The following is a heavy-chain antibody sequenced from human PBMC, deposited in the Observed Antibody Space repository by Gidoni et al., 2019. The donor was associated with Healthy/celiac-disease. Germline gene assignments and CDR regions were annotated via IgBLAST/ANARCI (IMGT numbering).Heavy chain of an antibody. D-gene: IGHD3-10*01. CDR3: AREGPMVQGGFKSYGMDV. CDR2: IKQDGSEK. J-gene: IGHJ6*04. CDR1: GFPFSSYL. V-gene: IGHV3-7*04. Sequence: EVQLVESGGGLVQPGGSLRLSCAASGFPFSSYLMSWVRQAPGKGLEWVAKIKQDGSEKYYVESVKGRFTISRDNAKNSLYLQMNSLRAEDTAVYYCAREGPMVQGGFKSYGMDVWGKGTTVTVSS.